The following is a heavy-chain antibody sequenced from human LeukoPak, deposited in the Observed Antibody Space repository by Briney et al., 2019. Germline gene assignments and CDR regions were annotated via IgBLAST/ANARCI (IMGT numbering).Heavy chain of an antibody. D-gene: IGHD3-16*01. CDR3: ARDSYVWGSYVASDY. J-gene: IGHJ4*02. V-gene: IGHV3-30*14. Sequence: PGGSLRLSCAASGFTFSSYAMHWVRQAPGKGLEWVAVISYDGSNKYYADSVKGRFTISRDNSKNTLYLQMNSLRAEDTAVYYCARDSYVWGSYVASDYWGQGTLVTVSS. CDR1: GFTFSSYA. CDR2: ISYDGSNK.